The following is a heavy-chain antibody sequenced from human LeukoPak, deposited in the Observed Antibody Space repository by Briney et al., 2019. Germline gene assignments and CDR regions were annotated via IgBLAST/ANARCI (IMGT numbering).Heavy chain of an antibody. CDR2: IYSGGST. CDR3: ARLSGSYRGVDY. J-gene: IGHJ4*02. D-gene: IGHD3-10*01. V-gene: IGHV3-53*01. Sequence: GGSLRLSCAASGFTVSSNYMSWVRQAPGKGLEWVSVIYSGGSTYYADSVKGRFTISRDNSKNTLYLQMSSLRAEDTAVYYCARLSGSYRGVDYWGQGTLVTVSS. CDR1: GFTVSSNY.